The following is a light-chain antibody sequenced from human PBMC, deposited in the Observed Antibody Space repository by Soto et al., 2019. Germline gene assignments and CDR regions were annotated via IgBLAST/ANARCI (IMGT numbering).Light chain of an antibody. J-gene: IGKJ1*01. CDR2: SAS. CDR1: HDIRDF. CDR3: QKYDSAPRT. V-gene: IGKV1-27*01. Sequence: DIQITQSPSSLSASVGDRVTITCRASHDIRDFLVWYQHKPGKVPRILIYSASSLQSGVPSRFSGGGSGTHFTLTIDSLQPEDVATYYCQKYDSAPRTFGQGTKVDIK.